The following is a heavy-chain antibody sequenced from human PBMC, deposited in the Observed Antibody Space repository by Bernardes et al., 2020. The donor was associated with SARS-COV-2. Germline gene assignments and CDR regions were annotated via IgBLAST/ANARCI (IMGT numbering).Heavy chain of an antibody. CDR2: MNPNSDHT. CDR3: AKDIGGGGSYAPFDC. D-gene: IGHD2-15*01. CDR1: GYTFTSYD. Sequence: ASVKVSCKASGYTFTSYDINWVRQATGQGLEWMGWMNPNSDHTGYAQKFQGRVTMTRDTSISTAYMELSSLRSEDTAVYSCAKDIGGGGSYAPFDCWGQGSLVTVSS. J-gene: IGHJ4*02. V-gene: IGHV1-8*01.